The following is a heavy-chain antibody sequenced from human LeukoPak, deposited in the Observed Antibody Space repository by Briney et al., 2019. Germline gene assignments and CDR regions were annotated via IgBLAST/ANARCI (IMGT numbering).Heavy chain of an antibody. V-gene: IGHV4-61*02. D-gene: IGHD5-18*01. CDR2: IYTSGST. J-gene: IGHJ5*02. CDR3: ARVGRYSFNWFDP. Sequence: PSETLSLTCTVSGGSISSGGYYWSWIRQPAGKGLEWIGRIYTSGSTNYNPSLKSRVTMSVDTSKNQFSLKLSSVTAADTAEYYCARVGRYSFNWFDPWGQGTLVTVSS. CDR1: GGSISSGGYY.